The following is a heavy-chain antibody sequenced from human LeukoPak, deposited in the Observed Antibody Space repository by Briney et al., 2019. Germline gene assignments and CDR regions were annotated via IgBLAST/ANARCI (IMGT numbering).Heavy chain of an antibody. CDR3: SRATGRMTTISPFGY. CDR1: GFTFSSYS. Sequence: PGGSLRLSCAASGFTFSSYSMNWVRQAPGKGLEWVSYISGSSSTMYYADSVKGRFTISRDNAKNSLYLQMDSLRADDTAVYYCSRATGRMTTISPFGYWGQGTLVTVSS. V-gene: IGHV3-48*04. J-gene: IGHJ4*02. D-gene: IGHD5-24*01. CDR2: ISGSSSTM.